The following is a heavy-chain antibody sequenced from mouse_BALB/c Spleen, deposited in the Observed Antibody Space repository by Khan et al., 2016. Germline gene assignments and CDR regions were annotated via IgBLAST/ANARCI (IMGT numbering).Heavy chain of an antibody. CDR1: GYSITSDYA. CDR2: ISYSGSN. J-gene: IGHJ3*01. CDR3: ATTAEDPRFAY. V-gene: IGHV3-2*02. Sequence: EVQLQESGPGLVKPSQSLSRTCTVTGYSITSDYAWNWIRQFPGNKLEWMGYISYSGSNSDNPSPRSRISITRDTSKHQFLLQLNSVPPEEPATYYCATTAEDPRFAYGGQGTLVTVSA. D-gene: IGHD1-2*01.